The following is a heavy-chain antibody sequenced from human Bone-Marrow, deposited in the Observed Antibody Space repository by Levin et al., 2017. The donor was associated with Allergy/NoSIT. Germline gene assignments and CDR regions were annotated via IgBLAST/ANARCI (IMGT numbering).Heavy chain of an antibody. V-gene: IGHV1-18*01. D-gene: IGHD1-14*01. CDR2: IGSYNGNT. Sequence: ASVKVSCKASGYTFSDYCITWVRQAPGQGLEWMGWIGSYNGNTNYAQKVQGRVTMTTDTSTSTAYMELRSLRSDDTAVYYCARAGAAITAFFDYWGQGTLVTVSS. J-gene: IGHJ4*02. CDR1: GYTFSDYC. CDR3: ARAGAAITAFFDY.